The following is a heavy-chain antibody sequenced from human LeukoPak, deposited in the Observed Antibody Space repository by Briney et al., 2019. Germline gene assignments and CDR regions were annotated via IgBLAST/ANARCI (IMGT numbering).Heavy chain of an antibody. CDR1: GFTFISYW. CDR2: INQDGSEK. D-gene: IGHD3-22*01. J-gene: IGHJ3*01. Sequence: GGSLRPSFSASGFTFISYWISWVRPAPRKWLEWVANINQDGSEKHYVDSLKGRFTISRDNAKNSLYLQMNSLRAEDTAVYYCARIVRGIVMPQNAFDVWGQGTMVTVPS. CDR3: ARIVRGIVMPQNAFDV. V-gene: IGHV3-7*01.